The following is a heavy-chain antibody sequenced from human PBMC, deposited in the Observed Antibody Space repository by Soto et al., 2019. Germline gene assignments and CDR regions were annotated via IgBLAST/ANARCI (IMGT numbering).Heavy chain of an antibody. CDR1: GYSISSGYY. D-gene: IGHD3-3*01. V-gene: IGHV4-38-2*01. CDR2: IYHSGST. CDR3: ASDNYRKGSSICGVVTYDALDI. J-gene: IGHJ3*02. Sequence: SETLSLTCAVSGYSISSGYYWGWIRQPPGKGLEWIGSIYHSGSTYCNPSLKSRVTISVDTSKNQFSLQLSSVTAADTAVYYCASDNYRKGSSICGVVTYDALDIWGQGTLVS.